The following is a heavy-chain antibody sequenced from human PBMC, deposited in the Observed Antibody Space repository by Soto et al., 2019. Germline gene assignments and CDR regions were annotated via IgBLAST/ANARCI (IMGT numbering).Heavy chain of an antibody. CDR2: IIPIFGTA. V-gene: IGHV1-69*06. CDR1: GCTVSSYA. CDR3: ARDFGDNYYDSSGTDDAFDI. D-gene: IGHD3-22*01. Sequence: ASVKVSCKASGCTVSSYAISCVRRAPGQVLEWMGGIIPIFGTANYAQKFQGRVTITADKSTSTAYMELSSLRSEDTAVYYCARDFGDNYYDSSGTDDAFDIWGQGTMVTVSS. J-gene: IGHJ3*02.